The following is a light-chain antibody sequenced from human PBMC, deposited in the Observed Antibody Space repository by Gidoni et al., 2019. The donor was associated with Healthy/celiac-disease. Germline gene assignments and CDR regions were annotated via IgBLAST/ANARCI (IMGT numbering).Light chain of an antibody. CDR2: GAS. Sequence: EIVMTQSPATLSVSPGERATLSCRASQSVSSNLAWYQQKPGQAPRLLIYGASTRATGIPARFSGSGSGTEFTLTISSLQSEDFAVYYCQQYNNWPPGTFGPXTKVDIK. J-gene: IGKJ3*01. CDR3: QQYNNWPPGT. CDR1: QSVSSN. V-gene: IGKV3-15*01.